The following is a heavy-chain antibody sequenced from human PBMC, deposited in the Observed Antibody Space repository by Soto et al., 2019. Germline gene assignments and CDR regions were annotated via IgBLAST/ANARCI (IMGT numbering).Heavy chain of an antibody. J-gene: IGHJ5*02. D-gene: IGHD2-15*01. CDR2: IYHSGST. Sequence: QVQLQESGPGLVKPSGTLSLTCAVSGGSISSSNWWSWVRQPPGKGLEWIGEIYHSGSTNYNPSLKSRVTISVDQSKNQFSLKLSSVTAADTAVYYCATTKQISLYHPWFDPWGQGTLVTVSS. V-gene: IGHV4-4*02. CDR1: GGSISSSNW. CDR3: ATTKQISLYHPWFDP.